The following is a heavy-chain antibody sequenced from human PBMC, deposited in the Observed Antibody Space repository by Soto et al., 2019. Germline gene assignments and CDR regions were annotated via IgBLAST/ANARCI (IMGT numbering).Heavy chain of an antibody. D-gene: IGHD5-12*01. Sequence: GGSLGLSCAASGFIFTNYAMNWVRQAPGKGLEWVSVIGGRGNSAYYADSVQGRFTISRDNSKKTLSLQMSSLTADDTAIYYCVREGRGSFDFWGRGTMFTVSS. CDR1: GFIFTNYA. V-gene: IGHV3-23*01. CDR2: IGGRGNSA. CDR3: VREGRGSFDF. J-gene: IGHJ3*01.